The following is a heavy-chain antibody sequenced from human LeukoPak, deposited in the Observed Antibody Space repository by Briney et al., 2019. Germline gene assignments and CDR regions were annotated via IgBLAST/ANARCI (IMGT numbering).Heavy chain of an antibody. Sequence: PSETLSLTCAVYGGSFSGNYWSWIRQSPGKGLEWMGEINHSGDTTYNPSLKRRITMSVDTSNNRFSLRLSSVTAADTALYYCARANRWLGTHTSTSTFFDYWGQGILVTVSS. CDR2: INHSGDT. CDR3: ARANRWLGTHTSTSTFFDY. CDR1: GGSFSGNY. J-gene: IGHJ4*02. D-gene: IGHD6-19*01. V-gene: IGHV4-34*01.